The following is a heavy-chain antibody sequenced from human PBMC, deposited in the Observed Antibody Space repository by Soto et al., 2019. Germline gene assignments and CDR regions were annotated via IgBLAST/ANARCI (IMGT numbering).Heavy chain of an antibody. CDR3: ARGDFWSGYYSGEYYYYGMDV. J-gene: IGHJ6*02. Sequence: QVQLVESGGGVVQPGRSLRLSCAASGFTFSSYGMHWVRQAPGKGLEWGAVIWYDGSNKYYADSVNGRFTISRDNSKNTLYLQMNSLRAEDTAVYYCARGDFWSGYYSGEYYYYGMDVWGQGTTVTVSS. CDR1: GFTFSSYG. V-gene: IGHV3-33*01. D-gene: IGHD3-3*01. CDR2: IWYDGSNK.